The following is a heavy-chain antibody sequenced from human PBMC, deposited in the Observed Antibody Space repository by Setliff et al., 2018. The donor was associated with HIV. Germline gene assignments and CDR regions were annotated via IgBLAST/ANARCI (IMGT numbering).Heavy chain of an antibody. Sequence: PSETLSLTCAVYGGSFSNYYWSWIRQSPGKGLEWIGEINHSGDIDYNPSRRSRASLSIDTSKNRFSLRLNPVTAADTAVYYCVRDRALRFSQSPSLHYFDVWGQGILVTVSS. J-gene: IGHJ4*01. CDR2: INHSGDI. CDR1: GGSFSNYY. V-gene: IGHV4-34*01. CDR3: VRDRALRFSQSPSLHYFDV.